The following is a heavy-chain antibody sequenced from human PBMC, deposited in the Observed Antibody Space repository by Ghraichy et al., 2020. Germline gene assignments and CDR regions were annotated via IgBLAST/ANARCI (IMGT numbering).Heavy chain of an antibody. Sequence: ASVKVSCKASGYTFTSYDINWVRQATGQGLEWMGWMNPNSGNTGYAQKFQGRVTMTRNTSISTAYMELSSLRSEDTAVYYCARGDWKYCSSTSCSNYWGQGTLVTVSS. CDR2: MNPNSGNT. V-gene: IGHV1-8*01. CDR1: GYTFTSYD. J-gene: IGHJ4*02. D-gene: IGHD2-2*01. CDR3: ARGDWKYCSSTSCSNY.